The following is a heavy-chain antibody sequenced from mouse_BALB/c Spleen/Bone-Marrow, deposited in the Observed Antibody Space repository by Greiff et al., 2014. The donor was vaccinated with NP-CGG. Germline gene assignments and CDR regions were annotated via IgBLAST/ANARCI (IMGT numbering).Heavy chain of an antibody. CDR2: ISNGGGST. CDR3: ARHLYGNYGAMDY. J-gene: IGHJ4*01. V-gene: IGHV5-12*02. Sequence: VQLKDSGGGLVQPGGSLKLSCATSGFTFSDYYMYWVRQTPEKRLEWVAYISNGGGSTYYPDTVKGRFTISRDNAKNTLYLQMSRLKSEDTAMYYCARHLYGNYGAMDYWGQGTSVTASS. CDR1: GFTFSDYY. D-gene: IGHD2-1*01.